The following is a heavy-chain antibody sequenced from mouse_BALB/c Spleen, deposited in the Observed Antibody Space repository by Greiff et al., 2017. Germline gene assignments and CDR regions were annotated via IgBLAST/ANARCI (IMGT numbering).Heavy chain of an antibody. D-gene: IGHD4-1*01. CDR1: GFTFSSFG. Sequence: EVQGVESGGGLVQPGGSRKLSCAASGFTFSSFGMHWVRQAPEKGLEWVAYISSGSSTIYYADTVKGRCTISRDNPKNTLFLQMTSLRSEDTAMYYCASEYWAYAMDYWGQGTSVTVAA. V-gene: IGHV5-17*02. CDR2: ISSGSSTI. J-gene: IGHJ4*01. CDR3: ASEYWAYAMDY.